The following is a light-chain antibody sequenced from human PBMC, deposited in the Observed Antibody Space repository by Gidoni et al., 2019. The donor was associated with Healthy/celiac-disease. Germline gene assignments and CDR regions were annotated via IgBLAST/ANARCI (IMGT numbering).Light chain of an antibody. Sequence: SALTQPASVSGSPGQSITISCTGTSSDVGGHNYVSWYQQHPGKAPKLMIYDVSNRPSGVSDRFSGSKSGNTASLTISGLQAEDEADYYCSSYTSSSPFRVFGGGTKLTVL. J-gene: IGLJ3*02. V-gene: IGLV2-14*01. CDR2: DVS. CDR3: SSYTSSSPFRV. CDR1: SSDVGGHNY.